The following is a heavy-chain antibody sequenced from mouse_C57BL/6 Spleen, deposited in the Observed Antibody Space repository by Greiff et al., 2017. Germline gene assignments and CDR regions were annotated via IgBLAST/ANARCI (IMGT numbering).Heavy chain of an antibody. V-gene: IGHV5-9-1*02. J-gene: IGHJ4*01. CDR2: LSSGGDYI. D-gene: IGHD2-5*01. CDR3: TRDRGAYYSNYDYAMDY. Sequence: DVKLVESGEGLVKPGGSLKLSCAASGFTFSSYAMSWVRQTPEKRLEWVAYLSSGGDYIYYADTVKGRFTISRDNARNTLYLQMSSLKSEDTAMXYCTRDRGAYYSNYDYAMDYWGQGTSVTVSS. CDR1: GFTFSSYA.